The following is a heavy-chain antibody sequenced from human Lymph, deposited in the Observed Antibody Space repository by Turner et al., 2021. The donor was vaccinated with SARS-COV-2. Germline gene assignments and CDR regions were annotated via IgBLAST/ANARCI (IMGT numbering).Heavy chain of an antibody. CDR2: IYYSGST. CDR1: GGSISSYY. J-gene: IGHJ4*02. V-gene: IGHV4-59*01. CDR3: ARGFDY. Sequence: QVQLQESGPGLVKPSETLSLPCTVSGGSISSYYRSWIRQPPGKGLEWIGYIYYSGSTNYNPSLKSRVTISVDTSKNQFSLKLTSVTAADTAVYYCARGFDYWGQGTLVTVSP.